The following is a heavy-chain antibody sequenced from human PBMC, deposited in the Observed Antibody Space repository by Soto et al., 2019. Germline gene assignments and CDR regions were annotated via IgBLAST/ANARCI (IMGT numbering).Heavy chain of an antibody. Sequence: SETLSLTCAFYGGSFIGYYWRWIRQPPGKGLEWIGEIDHSGSTNYNPSLKSRVTISVDTSKNQFSLKLSSVTAADTAVYYCARGGGGYDYRWVGYYYYGMDVWGQGTTVTVSS. CDR2: IDHSGST. V-gene: IGHV4-34*01. D-gene: IGHD5-12*01. J-gene: IGHJ6*02. CDR3: ARGGGGYDYRWVGYYYYGMDV. CDR1: GGSFIGYY.